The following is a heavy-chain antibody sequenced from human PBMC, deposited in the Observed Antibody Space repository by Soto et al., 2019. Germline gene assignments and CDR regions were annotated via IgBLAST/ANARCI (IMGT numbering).Heavy chain of an antibody. V-gene: IGHV4-31*03. CDR1: GAALNSGNYY. CDR3: ASLRIATNTFQWLDP. Sequence: SETLSLTCSVSGAALNSGNYYWRWIRQVPGKGLEWIGHIYVTGAVDSNPSLRDRITISQDTSERQFSLNLRLVTAADTAVYYCASLRIATNTFQWLDPGGQGTLVAVSS. D-gene: IGHD2-21*01. CDR2: IYVTGAV. J-gene: IGHJ5*02.